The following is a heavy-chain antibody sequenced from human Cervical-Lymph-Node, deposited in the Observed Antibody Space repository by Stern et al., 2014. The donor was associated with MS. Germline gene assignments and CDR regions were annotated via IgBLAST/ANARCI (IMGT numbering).Heavy chain of an antibody. CDR1: GGALNTYA. J-gene: IGHJ6*02. D-gene: IGHD1-26*01. Sequence: QVQLVQSGAEVRKPGSSVKVSCKASGGALNTYAIHWVRLAPGQGLEWMGGIIPGFGTPVYAQKFKGRVTIAADESTSTDYMELSSLRSDDTAVYYCTRGASSAAWYRHAVDVWGQGTTVTVSS. V-gene: IGHV1-69*01. CDR2: IIPGFGTP. CDR3: TRGASSAAWYRHAVDV.